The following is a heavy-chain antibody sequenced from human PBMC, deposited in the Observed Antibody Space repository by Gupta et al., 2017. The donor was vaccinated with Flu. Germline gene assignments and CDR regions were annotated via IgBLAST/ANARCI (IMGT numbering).Heavy chain of an antibody. J-gene: IGHJ6*02. Sequence: QITLKESGPTLVKPTQTLTLTCTFSGFSLSTSGVGVGWIRQPPGKALEWLALIYWDDDKRYSPSLKSRLTITKDTSKNQVVLTMTNMDPVDTATYYCAHSGRAARVDYYYGMDVWGQGTTVTVSS. CDR1: GFSLSTSGVG. CDR3: AHSGRAARVDYYYGMDV. V-gene: IGHV2-5*02. CDR2: IYWDDDK. D-gene: IGHD1-26*01.